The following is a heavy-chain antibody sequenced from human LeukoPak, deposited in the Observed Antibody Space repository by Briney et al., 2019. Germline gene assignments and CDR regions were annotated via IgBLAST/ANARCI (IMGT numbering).Heavy chain of an antibody. CDR2: IYYSGST. J-gene: IGHJ4*02. Sequence: SETLSLTCTVSGGSISSSSYYWGWIRQPPGKGLEWIGYIYYSGSTNYNPSLKSRVTISVDTSKNQFSLKLSSVTAADTAVYYCAGTTVTRSGGDYWGQGTLVTVSS. D-gene: IGHD4-17*01. CDR3: AGTTVTRSGGDY. V-gene: IGHV4-61*05. CDR1: GGSISSSSYY.